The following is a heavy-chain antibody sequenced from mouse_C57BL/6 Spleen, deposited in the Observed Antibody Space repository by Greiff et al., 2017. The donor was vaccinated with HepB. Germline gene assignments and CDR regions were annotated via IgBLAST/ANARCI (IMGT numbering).Heavy chain of an antibody. Sequence: VQLQQSGAELVKPGASVKISCKASGYAFSSYWMNWVKQRPGKGLEWIGQIYPGDGDTNYNGNFKGKATLTADKSSSTAYMQLSSLTSEDSAVYFCARENYVDYYYAMDYWGQRTSVTVSS. V-gene: IGHV1-80*01. CDR1: GYAFSSYW. J-gene: IGHJ4*01. D-gene: IGHD1-1*01. CDR3: ARENYVDYYYAMDY. CDR2: IYPGDGDT.